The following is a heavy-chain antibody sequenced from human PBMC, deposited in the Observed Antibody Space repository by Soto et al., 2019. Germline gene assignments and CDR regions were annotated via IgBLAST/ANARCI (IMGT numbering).Heavy chain of an antibody. CDR3: AREGRVYYYDSSGYYLDY. CDR1: GFTVSSNY. J-gene: IGHJ4*02. CDR2: IYSGGST. D-gene: IGHD3-22*01. V-gene: IGHV3-66*01. Sequence: EVQLVESGGGLVQPGGSLRLSCAASGFTVSSNYMSWVRQAPGKGLAWVSVIYSGGSTYYADSVKGRFTISRDNSKNTLYLQMNSLRAEDTAVYYCAREGRVYYYDSSGYYLDYWGQGTLVTVSS.